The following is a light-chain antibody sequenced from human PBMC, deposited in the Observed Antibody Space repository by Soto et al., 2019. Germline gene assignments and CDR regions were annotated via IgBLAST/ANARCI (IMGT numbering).Light chain of an antibody. J-gene: IGLJ1*01. V-gene: IGLV2-14*03. CDR2: DVA. CDR3: VSSTSSNTYV. Sequence: QSVLTQPASVSYSPGQSITISYSGTSSDGGGSNFVSWYQQHPGKTDKIIIYDVANRHSAVSNGFSGSKSGSTDSLIISRPQTEDEADYYCVSSTSSNTYVFGTESKVTV. CDR1: SSDGGGSNF.